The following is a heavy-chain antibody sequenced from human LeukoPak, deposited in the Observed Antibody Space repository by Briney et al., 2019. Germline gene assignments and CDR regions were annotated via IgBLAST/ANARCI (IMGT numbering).Heavy chain of an antibody. J-gene: IGHJ4*02. CDR3: ATSGWYQGIDY. CDR1: GNYW. Sequence: GGSLRLSCAASGNYWMHWVRQVPGKGLVWVSHINSDGSWTSYADSVKGRFTISRDNSKSTLYLQMNSLRAEDTAVYYCATSGWYQGIDYWGQGTLVTVSS. D-gene: IGHD6-19*01. CDR2: INSDGSWT. V-gene: IGHV3-74*01.